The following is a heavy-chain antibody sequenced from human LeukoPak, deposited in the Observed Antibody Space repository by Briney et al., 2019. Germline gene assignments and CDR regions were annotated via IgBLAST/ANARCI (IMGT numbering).Heavy chain of an antibody. J-gene: IGHJ4*02. V-gene: IGHV3-64*01. CDR2: ISNNGDTI. Sequence: GGSLRLSCAASGFTFSSYSMHWVRQAPGKGLEYVSVISNNGDTIFYANSVKGRFTISRDNSKSTLYLQMGSLRGEDMSVYYCARGCSRGSCPNTPDYWGQGTLVTVSS. CDR1: GFTFSSYS. CDR3: ARGCSRGSCPNTPDY. D-gene: IGHD2-15*01.